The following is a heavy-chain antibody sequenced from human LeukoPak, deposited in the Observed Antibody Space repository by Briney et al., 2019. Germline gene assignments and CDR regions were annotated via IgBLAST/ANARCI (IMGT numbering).Heavy chain of an antibody. CDR2: ITSSGTYI. Sequence: SGGSLRLSCAASGFTFSNYNMNWVRQAPGKAMEWVSSITSSGTYIFYADSVKGRFTISRDNAKNSLYLQMDSLGPEDTAVYYCARDPYRGNYGNDYMDVWGKGTTVTISS. D-gene: IGHD1-26*01. J-gene: IGHJ6*03. V-gene: IGHV3-21*01. CDR1: GFTFSNYN. CDR3: ARDPYRGNYGNDYMDV.